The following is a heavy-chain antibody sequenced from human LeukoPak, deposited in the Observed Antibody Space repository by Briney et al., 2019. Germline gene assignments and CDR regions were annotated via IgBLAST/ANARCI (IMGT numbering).Heavy chain of an antibody. CDR2: IKQDGSEK. CDR3: ARDADSSGSETTFDY. V-gene: IGHV3-7*01. D-gene: IGHD3-22*01. Sequence: PGGSLRLSCAASGFTFSSYWMSWVRQAPGKGLEWVANIKQDGSEKYYVDSVKGRFTISRDNAKNSLYLQMNSLRAEDTAVYYCARDADSSGSETTFDYWGQGTLVTVSS. J-gene: IGHJ4*02. CDR1: GFTFSSYW.